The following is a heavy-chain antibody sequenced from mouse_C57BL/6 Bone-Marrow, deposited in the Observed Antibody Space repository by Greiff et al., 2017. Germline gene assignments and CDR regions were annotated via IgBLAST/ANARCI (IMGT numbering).Heavy chain of an antibody. CDR1: GYTFTSYW. V-gene: IGHV1-64*01. Sequence: VQLQQPGAELVKPGASVKLSCKASGYTFTSYWMHWVKQRPGQGLEWIGMIHPSSGSTNYNEKFKSKATLTVDKSSSTAYMQLSSLTSEDSAVYYCARGLYYDYDYYAMDYWGQGTSVTVSS. CDR2: IHPSSGST. D-gene: IGHD2-4*01. CDR3: ARGLYYDYDYYAMDY. J-gene: IGHJ4*01.